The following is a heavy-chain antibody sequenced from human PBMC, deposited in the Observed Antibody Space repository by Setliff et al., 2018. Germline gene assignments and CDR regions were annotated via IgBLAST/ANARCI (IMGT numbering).Heavy chain of an antibody. J-gene: IGHJ5*02. CDR3: ARGYRGYYNFWSGSQGANWFDP. D-gene: IGHD3-3*01. V-gene: IGHV1-18*01. Sequence: ASVKVSCKDSGYTFSTYGISWVRQAPGQGLEWMGWISAYNGNTNYAQKFQGRVTITADESTSTAYMELSSLRSEDTAVYYCARGYRGYYNFWSGSQGANWFDPWGQGTLVTVS. CDR1: GYTFSTYG. CDR2: ISAYNGNT.